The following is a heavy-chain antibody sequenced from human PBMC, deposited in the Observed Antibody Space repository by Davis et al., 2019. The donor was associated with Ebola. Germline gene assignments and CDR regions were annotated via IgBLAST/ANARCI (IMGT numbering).Heavy chain of an antibody. D-gene: IGHD4-11*01. CDR1: GVSMSSYF. V-gene: IGHV4-59*01. CDR2: VDYSGSP. J-gene: IGHJ4*02. CDR3: ARGRSTHRY. Sequence: PSETLSLTCTVSGVSMSSYFWTWIRQTPGKGLEYIGYVDYSGSPDYNPSLKSRITISVDTSQNHFSLWLSSVTPAETAVYYCARGRSTHRYWGQGARVTVST.